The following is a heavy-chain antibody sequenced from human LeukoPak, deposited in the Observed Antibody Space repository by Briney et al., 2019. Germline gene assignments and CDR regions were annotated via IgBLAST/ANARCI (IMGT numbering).Heavy chain of an antibody. V-gene: IGHV3-21*01. CDR2: ISSSSSYI. CDR3: ARATYDILTGGEDYFDY. CDR1: GFTFSSYS. D-gene: IGHD3-9*01. Sequence: GGSLRLSCAASGFTFSSYSMNWVRQAPGKGLEWVSSISSSSSYIYYADSVKGRFTISRDNAKNSLYLQMNSLRAEDTAVYYCARATYDILTGGEDYFDYWGQGTLVTVSS. J-gene: IGHJ4*02.